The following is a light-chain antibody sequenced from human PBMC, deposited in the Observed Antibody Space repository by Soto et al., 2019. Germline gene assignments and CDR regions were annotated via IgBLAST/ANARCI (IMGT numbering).Light chain of an antibody. J-gene: IGKJ4*01. Sequence: EIVLTQSPGTLSLSPGERATLSCRASQSVSSSYLAWYQQKPGQAPRLLIYGASSRATGIPDRFSGSGSGTDFTLTISRLGPEDLAVYYCQQYGSSPLTLGGGTKREIK. CDR1: QSVSSSY. V-gene: IGKV3-20*01. CDR3: QQYGSSPLT. CDR2: GAS.